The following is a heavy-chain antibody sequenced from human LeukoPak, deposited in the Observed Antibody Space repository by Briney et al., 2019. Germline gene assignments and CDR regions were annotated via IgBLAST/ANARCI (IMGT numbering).Heavy chain of an antibody. J-gene: IGHJ3*02. CDR1: GGTFSSYA. Sequence: SVKVSCKASGGTFSSYATSWVRQAPGQGLEWMGGIIPIFGTTNYAQKFQGRVTITADESTSTAYMELSSLRSEDTAVYYCARTSHSSSDAFDIWGQGTMVTVSS. CDR2: IIPIFGTT. CDR3: ARTSHSSSDAFDI. V-gene: IGHV1-69*13. D-gene: IGHD6-13*01.